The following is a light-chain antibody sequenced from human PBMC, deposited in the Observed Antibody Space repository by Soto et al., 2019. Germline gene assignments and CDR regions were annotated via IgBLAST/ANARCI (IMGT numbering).Light chain of an antibody. CDR3: QQRSNWSFT. CDR2: DAS. Sequence: ESVLKQSPATMSLSPGERATLSCRASQSVSSYLAWYQQKPGQAPRLLIYDASNRATGIPARFSGSGSGTDFTLTISSLEPEDFAVYYCQQRSNWSFTFGPGTKVDIK. V-gene: IGKV3-11*01. J-gene: IGKJ3*01. CDR1: QSVSSY.